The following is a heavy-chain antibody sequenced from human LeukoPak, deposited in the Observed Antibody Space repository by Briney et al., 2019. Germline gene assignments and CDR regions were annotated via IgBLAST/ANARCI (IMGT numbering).Heavy chain of an antibody. D-gene: IGHD3-3*01. CDR1: GFTLSSHR. CDR3: AKGGGFWSDYSYFDY. V-gene: IGHV3-21*06. CDR2: ISSRSSFK. J-gene: IGHJ4*02. Sequence: GGSLRLSCAASGFTLSSHRMDWVRQAPGKGLEWVSSISSRSSFKDYADSVKGRFTISRDNAKNLLYLQMNSLRAEDTAVYFCAKGGGFWSDYSYFDYWGQGTQVTVSS.